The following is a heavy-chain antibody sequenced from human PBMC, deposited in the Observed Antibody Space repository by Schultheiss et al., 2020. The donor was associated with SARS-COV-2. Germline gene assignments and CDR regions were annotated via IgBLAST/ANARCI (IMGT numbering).Heavy chain of an antibody. CDR3: AKAFYGDYGHFDY. V-gene: IGHV3-30*18. D-gene: IGHD4-17*01. CDR2: ISYDGSNK. CDR1: GFTFKSYG. Sequence: GGSLRLSCVVSGFTFKSYGMHWVRQAPGKGLEWVAVISYDGSNKYYADSVKGRFTISRDNSKNTLYLQMNSLRAEDTAVYYCAKAFYGDYGHFDYWGQGTLVTVSS. J-gene: IGHJ4*02.